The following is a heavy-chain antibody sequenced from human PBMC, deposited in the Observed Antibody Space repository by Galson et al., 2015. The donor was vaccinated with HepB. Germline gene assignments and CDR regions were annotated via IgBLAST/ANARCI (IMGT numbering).Heavy chain of an antibody. D-gene: IGHD3-3*01. CDR2: INPNSGGT. CDR1: GYTFTGYY. V-gene: IGHV1-2*02. J-gene: IGHJ4*02. Sequence: SVKVSCKAYGYTFTGYYMHWVRQAPGQGLEWMGWINPNSGGTNYAQKFQGRVTMTRDTSISTAYMELSRLRSDDTAVYYCARDNQLHYDFWSGYTFDYWGQGTLVTVSS. CDR3: ARDNQLHYDFWSGYTFDY.